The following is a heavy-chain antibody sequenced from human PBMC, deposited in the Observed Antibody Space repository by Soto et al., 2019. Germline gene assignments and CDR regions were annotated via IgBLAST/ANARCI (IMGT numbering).Heavy chain of an antibody. CDR3: ARDTGSGWYNPSDY. CDR2: INWNGGST. CDR1: GFTFDDYG. V-gene: IGHV3-20*04. D-gene: IGHD6-19*01. J-gene: IGHJ4*02. Sequence: EVQLVESGGGVVRPGGSLRLSCAASGFTFDDYGMSWVRQVPGTGLEWVSGINWNGGSTGYADSVKGRFTISRDNAKNSLYLQRNSLRAEETALYYCARDTGSGWYNPSDYWGQGTLVTVSS.